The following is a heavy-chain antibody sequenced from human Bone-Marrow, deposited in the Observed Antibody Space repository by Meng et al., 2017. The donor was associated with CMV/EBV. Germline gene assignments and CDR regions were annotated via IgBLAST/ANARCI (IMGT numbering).Heavy chain of an antibody. CDR1: GGSISSRSYY. V-gene: IGHV4-39*07. J-gene: IGHJ6*02. D-gene: IGHD6-13*01. Sequence: SETLSLTCTGSGGSISSRSYYWGWIRQPPGKGLEWIGSIYYSGSTYYNPSLKSRVTISVDTSKNQFSLKLSFVTAADTAVYYCAREGNAAAGRYGMDVWGQGTTVTVSS. CDR2: IYYSGST. CDR3: AREGNAAAGRYGMDV.